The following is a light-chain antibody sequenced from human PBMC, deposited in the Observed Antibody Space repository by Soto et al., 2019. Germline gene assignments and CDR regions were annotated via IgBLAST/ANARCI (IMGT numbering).Light chain of an antibody. J-gene: IGKJ2*01. V-gene: IGKV3-11*01. CDR2: DAS. Sequence: EILLTQSPATLSLSPGERAPLSCRASQSVSNSLAWYQHKPGQAPRLLISDASNRATGITARFSGSGSGTDYTLTISSIEPEDSAVYYCQLHSNWPPLYNFGQGTNLDSK. CDR3: QLHSNWPPLYN. CDR1: QSVSNS.